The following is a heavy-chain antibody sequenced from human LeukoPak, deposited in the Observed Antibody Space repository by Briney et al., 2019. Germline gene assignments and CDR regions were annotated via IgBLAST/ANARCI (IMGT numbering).Heavy chain of an antibody. CDR2: IGTAGDT. J-gene: IGHJ6*03. D-gene: IGHD4-23*01. CDR3: AKAYGGRYYKDV. V-gene: IGHV3-13*01. CDR1: GSTFSSYD. Sequence: GSLRLSCAASGSTFSSYDMHWVRQATGKGLEWVSAIGTAGDTYYPGSVKGRFTISRENAKNSLYLQMNSLRAGDTAVYYCAKAYGGRYYKDVWGKGTTVTVSS.